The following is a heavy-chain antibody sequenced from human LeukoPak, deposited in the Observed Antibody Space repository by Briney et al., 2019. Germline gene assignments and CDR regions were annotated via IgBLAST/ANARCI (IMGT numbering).Heavy chain of an antibody. CDR2: IYYSGST. D-gene: IGHD6-25*01. J-gene: IGHJ4*02. CDR3: AGGYTTYWAFDY. V-gene: IGHV4-61*08. Sequence: SQTLSLTCTVSGGSISSGGYYWNWIRQPPGKGLEWIGYIYYSGSTNYNPSLKSGISISVDTSKNQFSLKMSSVTASDTAVYYCAGGYTTYWAFDYWGQGALVIVSS. CDR1: GGSISSGGYY.